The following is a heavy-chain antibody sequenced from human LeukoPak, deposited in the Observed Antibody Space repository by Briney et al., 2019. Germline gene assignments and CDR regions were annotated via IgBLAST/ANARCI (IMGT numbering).Heavy chain of an antibody. J-gene: IGHJ4*02. CDR1: GGSISSYY. CDR2: IYYSGST. D-gene: IGHD7-27*01. Sequence: PPETLSLTCTVSGGSISSYYWSWIRQPPGKGLEWIGYIYYSGSTNYNPSLKSRVTISVDTSKNQFSLKLSSVTAADTAVYYCARTNWDYYFDYWGQGTLVTVSS. CDR3: ARTNWDYYFDY. V-gene: IGHV4-59*08.